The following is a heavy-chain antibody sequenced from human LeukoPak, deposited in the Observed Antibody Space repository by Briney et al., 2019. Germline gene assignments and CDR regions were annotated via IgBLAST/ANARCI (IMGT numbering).Heavy chain of an antibody. CDR3: APLCSDASNDIRSI. CDR1: AVTFSGFG. D-gene: IGHD2-15*01. V-gene: IGHV3-64D*09. J-gene: IGHJ4*02. CDR2: IAASWGNT. Sequence: AWESLCLSCLVSAVTFSGFGRRWLRQTPGKGLEFVSAIAASWGNTYYTASAKGRFTISRDNSKNILFLQMSSLRPEDTAVFYFAPLCSDASNDIRSICGQGNLVTVSS.